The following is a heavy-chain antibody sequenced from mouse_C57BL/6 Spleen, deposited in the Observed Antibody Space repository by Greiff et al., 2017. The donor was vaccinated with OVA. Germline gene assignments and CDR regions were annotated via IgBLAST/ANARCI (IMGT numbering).Heavy chain of an antibody. J-gene: IGHJ4*01. V-gene: IGHV1-42*01. Sequence: VQLQQSGPELVKPGASVKISCKASGYSFTGYYMNWVKQSPEKSLEWIGEINPSTGGTTYNQKFKAKATLTVDKSSSTAYMQLKSLTSEDSAVYYCARSLYLEGAMDYWGQGTSVTVSS. CDR2: INPSTGGT. CDR1: GYSFTGYY. D-gene: IGHD5-5*01. CDR3: ARSLYLEGAMDY.